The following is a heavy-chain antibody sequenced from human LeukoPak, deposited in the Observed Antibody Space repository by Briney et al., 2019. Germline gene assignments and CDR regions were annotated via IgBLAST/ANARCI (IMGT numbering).Heavy chain of an antibody. D-gene: IGHD4-23*01. CDR3: ARETVGSSCTDY. J-gene: IGHJ4*02. V-gene: IGHV1-2*02. CDR2: INPKSGGT. CDR1: GYTFTGYY. Sequence: GASVTVSCKASGYTFTGYYIHWVRQAPGQGLEWMGWINPKSGGTNYAQNFQGRVTMTRDTSISTAYMELSGLRSDDTAIYYCARETVGSSCTDYWGQGTLVTVSS.